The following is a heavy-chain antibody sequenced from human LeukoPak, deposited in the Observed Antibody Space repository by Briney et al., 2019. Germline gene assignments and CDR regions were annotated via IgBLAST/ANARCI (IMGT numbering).Heavy chain of an antibody. V-gene: IGHV3-7*01. D-gene: IGHD3-22*01. J-gene: IGHJ4*02. CDR3: ARGGYYNERGGYYPYFDF. CDR1: GFTFSNYW. CDR2: IDQDGSGQ. Sequence: PGGSLRLSCVGSGFTFSNYWLNWVRQAPGKGLEWVASIDQDGSGQYYVDSVKGRFTISRDSAKSSVYVQMNSLRLEDTAVYYCARGGYYNERGGYYPYFDFWGQGTLVSVSS.